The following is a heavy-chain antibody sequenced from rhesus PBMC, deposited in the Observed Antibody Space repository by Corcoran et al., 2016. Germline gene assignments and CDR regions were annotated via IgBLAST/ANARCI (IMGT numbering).Heavy chain of an antibody. D-gene: IGHD3-9*01. CDR1: GGSISDDYY. V-gene: IGHV4-106*01. Sequence: QVQLQESGPGLVKPSETLSLTCAVSGGSISDDYYWSWIRPPPGKGLEWSGYIYGSCGGTNYNPSLKNRVTIAIDTSKNQFSLKLSSVTAADTAVYYCARDHYEDDYGYYYTLDYWGQGVLVTVSS. CDR2: IYGSCGGT. J-gene: IGHJ4*01. CDR3: ARDHYEDDYGYYYTLDY.